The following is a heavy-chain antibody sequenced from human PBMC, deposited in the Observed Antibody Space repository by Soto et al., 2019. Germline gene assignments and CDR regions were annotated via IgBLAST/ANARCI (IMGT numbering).Heavy chain of an antibody. CDR3: SPLSVSLSGPYGIHV. Sequence: SETLSLTCSVSGYSVSSSDYYWAWIRQPPGKGLEWIGSMFYSGLTYYNPSLKSRVTLSVDTSKNQFSVRLNSVTAADTAVYYCSPLSVSLSGPYGIHVWGQGTTVTVSS. CDR2: MFYSGLT. D-gene: IGHD2-15*01. V-gene: IGHV4-39*01. CDR1: GYSVSSSDYY. J-gene: IGHJ6*02.